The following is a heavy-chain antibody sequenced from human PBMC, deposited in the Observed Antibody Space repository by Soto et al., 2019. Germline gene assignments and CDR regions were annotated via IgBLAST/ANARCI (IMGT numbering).Heavy chain of an antibody. J-gene: IGHJ4*02. CDR1: GYTFTSYY. CDR2: INPSGGST. Sequence: QVQLVQSGAEVKKPGASVKVSCKASGYTFTSYYMHWVRQAPGQGLEWMGIINPSGGSTSYAQKFQGRVSMTRDTSTSTVYMELSSLRSEDTAVYYCARSGQWLQSFAYWGQGTLVTVSS. D-gene: IGHD6-19*01. V-gene: IGHV1-46*01. CDR3: ARSGQWLQSFAY.